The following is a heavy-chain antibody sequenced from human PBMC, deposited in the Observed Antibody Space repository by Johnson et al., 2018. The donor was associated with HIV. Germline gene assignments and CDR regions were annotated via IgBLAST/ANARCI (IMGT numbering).Heavy chain of an antibody. CDR2: IYSGGST. CDR1: GFTVSSNY. D-gene: IGHD1-26*01. Sequence: VQLVESGGGLVQPGGSLRLSCAASGFTVSSNYMSWVRQAPGKGLEWVSVIYSGGSTYYADSVKGRFTISRDNSKNTLYLQMNSLRAEDTAVYYCARDLVVGDLSTPLTHAFDIGGQGTMVTVSS. J-gene: IGHJ3*02. CDR3: ARDLVVGDLSTPLTHAFDI. V-gene: IGHV3-66*01.